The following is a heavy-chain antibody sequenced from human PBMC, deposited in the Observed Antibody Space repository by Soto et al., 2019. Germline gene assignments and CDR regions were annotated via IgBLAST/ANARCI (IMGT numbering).Heavy chain of an antibody. CDR3: ATRRGGYDPHLRY. V-gene: IGHV4-30-4*01. CDR2: IYYSGST. D-gene: IGHD3-16*01. J-gene: IGHJ4*02. CDR1: GGSISSGDYF. Sequence: TLSLTCTVSGGSISSGDYFWSWIRQPPGRGLEWIGYIYYSGSTYYNPSLKSRVTISVDTSKNQFSLKLSSVTAADTAVYYCATRRGGYDPHLRYWGQGTLVTVSS.